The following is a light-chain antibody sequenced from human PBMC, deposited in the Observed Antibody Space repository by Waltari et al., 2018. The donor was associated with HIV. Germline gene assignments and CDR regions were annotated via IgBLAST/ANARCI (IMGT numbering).Light chain of an antibody. V-gene: IGLV2-14*03. Sequence: QSALTQPASVSGFLGQSINISCPGISPYSRFSHYSSCYQQHPGKIPRLIIFDINNRPSGVSDHFSGSRSGNSASLTFSGLQSGDEAHYYCASNRLDYTLIFGGGTKLTVL. CDR1: SPYSRFSHY. CDR2: DIN. J-gene: IGLJ2*01. CDR3: ASNRLDYTLI.